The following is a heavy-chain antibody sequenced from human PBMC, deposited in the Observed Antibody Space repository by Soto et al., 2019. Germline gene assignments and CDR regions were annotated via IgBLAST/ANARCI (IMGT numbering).Heavy chain of an antibody. CDR2: IYYSGST. V-gene: IGHV4-59*12. CDR1: GGSISSYY. Sequence: SETLSLTCTVSGGSISSYYWSWIRQPPGKGLEWIGYIYYSGSTNYNPSLKSRVTIAIDTSKNQFSLKLSSVTAADTAVYYCAREQDPPADAYNFGYWGLGTPVTVSS. CDR3: AREQDPPADAYNFGY. D-gene: IGHD1-1*01. J-gene: IGHJ4*02.